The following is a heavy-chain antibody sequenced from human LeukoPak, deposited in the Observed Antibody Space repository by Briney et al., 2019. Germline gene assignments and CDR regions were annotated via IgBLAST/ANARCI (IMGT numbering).Heavy chain of an antibody. CDR1: GGSFSGYY. CDR2: INHSGST. CDR3: ARARGTMVRGVIGVGYYYYMDV. Sequence: SETLSLTCAVYGGSFSGYYWSWIRQPPGKGLEWSGEINHSGSTNYNPSLKSRVTISVDTSKNQFSLKLSSVTAADTAVYYCARARGTMVRGVIGVGYYYYMDVWGKGTTVTVSS. J-gene: IGHJ6*03. D-gene: IGHD3-10*01. V-gene: IGHV4-34*01.